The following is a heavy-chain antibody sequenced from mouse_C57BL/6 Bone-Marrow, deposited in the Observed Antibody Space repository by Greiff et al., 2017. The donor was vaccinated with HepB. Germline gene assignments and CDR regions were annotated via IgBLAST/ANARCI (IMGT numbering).Heavy chain of an antibody. CDR2: IYPGSGST. CDR1: GYTFTSYW. V-gene: IGHV1-55*01. J-gene: IGHJ2*01. Sequence: QVQLQQPGAELVKPGASVKMSCKASGYTFTSYWITWVKQRPGHGLEWIGDIYPGSGSTNYNEKFKSKATLTVDTSSSTAYMQRSSLTSEDSAVYYCHYGSSDENFDYWGQGTTLTVSS. D-gene: IGHD1-1*01. CDR3: HYGSSDENFDY.